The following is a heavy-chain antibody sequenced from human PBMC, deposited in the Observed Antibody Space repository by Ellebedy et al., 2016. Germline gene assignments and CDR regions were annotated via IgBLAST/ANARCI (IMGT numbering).Heavy chain of an antibody. CDR3: ARGQDTAVLPSIAFDV. CDR1: GFTLSDHY. D-gene: IGHD5-18*01. V-gene: IGHV3-72*01. J-gene: IGHJ3*01. CDR2: SRNKANSYTT. Sequence: GGSLRLSCAASGFTLSDHYMDWVRQAPGKGLEWVGRSRNKANSYTTEYAASVKGRFTISRDDSKNSLFLQMNSLKTEDTAVFYCARGQDTAVLPSIAFDVWGRGTMVTVSS.